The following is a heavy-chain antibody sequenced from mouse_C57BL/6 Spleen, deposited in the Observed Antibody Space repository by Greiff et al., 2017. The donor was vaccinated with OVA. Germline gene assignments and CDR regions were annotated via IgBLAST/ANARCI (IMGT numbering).Heavy chain of an antibody. CDR1: GFTFSDYG. D-gene: IGHD1-1*01. J-gene: IGHJ1*03. Sequence: EVQGVESGGGLVKPGGSLKLSCAASGFTFSDYGMHWVRQAPETGLEWVAYISSGSSTIYYADTVKGRFTISRDNAKNTLFLQMTSLRSEDTAMYYCAREGSSYWYFDVWGTGTTVTVSS. V-gene: IGHV5-17*01. CDR3: AREGSSYWYFDV. CDR2: ISSGSSTI.